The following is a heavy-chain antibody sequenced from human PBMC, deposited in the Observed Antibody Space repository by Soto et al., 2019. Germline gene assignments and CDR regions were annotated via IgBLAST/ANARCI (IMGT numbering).Heavy chain of an antibody. CDR2: VSGSGGST. D-gene: IGHD2-8*02. Sequence: EVQLLESGGGLVQPGGSLRLSCAASGFTFSSYAMRWVRQAPGKGLEWVSAVSGSGGSTYYADSVKGRFTISRDNSKTTLSLQLNTLRAEDTAVYYCATRGPGPYFDHWGQGTLVTVSS. V-gene: IGHV3-23*01. CDR3: ATRGPGPYFDH. J-gene: IGHJ4*02. CDR1: GFTFSSYA.